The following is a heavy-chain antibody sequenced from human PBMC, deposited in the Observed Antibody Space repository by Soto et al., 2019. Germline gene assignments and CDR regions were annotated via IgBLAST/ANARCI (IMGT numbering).Heavy chain of an antibody. CDR2: ISASGGGI. V-gene: IGHV3-23*01. Sequence: GGSLRLSCAASGFTFNSFAMSWVRRAPGKGLEWVSGISASGGGIYYADSMKGRLTVSRDNSKSAMYLLINTLRAEDTAVYYCARRRGTGISGGTYYGLDVWGQGTTVTVSS. D-gene: IGHD1-20*01. CDR1: GFTFNSFA. J-gene: IGHJ6*02. CDR3: ARRRGTGISGGTYYGLDV.